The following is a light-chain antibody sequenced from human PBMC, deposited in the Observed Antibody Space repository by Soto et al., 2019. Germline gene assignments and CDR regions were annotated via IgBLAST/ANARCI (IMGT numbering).Light chain of an antibody. CDR1: QRVSRN. J-gene: IGKJ1*01. CDR2: AAS. CDR3: QQYGSIRT. V-gene: IGKV3D-15*01. Sequence: EILLTQSPATLSLSPGDSATLSCRASQRVSRNVAWYQQKPGQAPRLLISAASTGAAGVPARFNAAGSGTVFTLTISSLQSEDFAVYFCQQYGSIRTFGQGTKVDIK.